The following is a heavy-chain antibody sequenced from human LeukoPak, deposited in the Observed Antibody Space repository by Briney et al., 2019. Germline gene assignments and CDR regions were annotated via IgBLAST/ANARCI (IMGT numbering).Heavy chain of an antibody. J-gene: IGHJ6*03. Sequence: SETLSLTCTVAGGSISSYYWSWIRQPPGKGLEYIGYISYSGSANYNPSLQSRVTISGDTSKNQFSLRLSSVTAADTAVYYCARANAYYYDGSGYYASHSYYYMDVWGNGTTVTVSS. CDR2: ISYSGSA. D-gene: IGHD3-22*01. CDR1: GGSISSYY. V-gene: IGHV4-59*01. CDR3: ARANAYYYDGSGYYASHSYYYMDV.